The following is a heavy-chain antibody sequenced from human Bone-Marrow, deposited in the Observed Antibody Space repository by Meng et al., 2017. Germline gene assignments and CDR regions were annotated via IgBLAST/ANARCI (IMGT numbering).Heavy chain of an antibody. D-gene: IGHD5-18*01. J-gene: IGHJ4*02. CDR2: INPNSGGT. CDR3: ARVEGLKSYGFAATVGY. CDR1: GYTFTGYY. Sequence: ASVKVSCKASGYTFTGYYMHWVRQAPGQGLEWMGWINPNSGGTHYAQKFQGRVTMTRDTSISTAYMELSRLGSDDTAVYYCARVEGLKSYGFAATVGYWGQGTLVTVSS. V-gene: IGHV1-2*02.